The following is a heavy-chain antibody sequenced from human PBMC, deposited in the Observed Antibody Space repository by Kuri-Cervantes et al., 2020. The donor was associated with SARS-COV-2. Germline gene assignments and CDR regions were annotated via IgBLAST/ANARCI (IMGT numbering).Heavy chain of an antibody. V-gene: IGHV4-39*07. J-gene: IGHJ6*02. CDR3: ARTVRGTGGMDV. D-gene: IGHD3-10*01. CDR1: GDSLNNYNYY. Sequence: SETLSLTCTVSGDSLNNYNYYWAWIRQPPGKGLEWIGSIYYSGSTYYNPSLKSRVTISVDTSKNQFSLKLSSVTAADTAVYYCARTVRGTGGMDVWGQGTTVTVSS. CDR2: IYYSGST.